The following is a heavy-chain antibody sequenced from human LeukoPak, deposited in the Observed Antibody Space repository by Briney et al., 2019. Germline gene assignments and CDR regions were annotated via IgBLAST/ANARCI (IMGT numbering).Heavy chain of an antibody. D-gene: IGHD2-15*01. V-gene: IGHV3-23*01. J-gene: IGHJ4*02. CDR1: GFTFSSYA. CDR2: ISGSGGST. CDR3: AKDGIGYSRGFDY. Sequence: PGGSLRLSCAASGFTFSSYAMSWVRQAPGKGLEWVSAISGSGGSTYYADSVKGRFTISRDNSKNTLYLQMSRLRAEDTAVYYCAKDGIGYSRGFDYWGQGTLVTVSS.